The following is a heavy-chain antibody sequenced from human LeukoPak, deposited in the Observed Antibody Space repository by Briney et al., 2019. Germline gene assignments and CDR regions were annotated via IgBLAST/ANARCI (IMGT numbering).Heavy chain of an antibody. D-gene: IGHD1-26*01. CDR1: GFPFDDKA. CDR2: ISRKGDST. J-gene: IGHJ4*02. V-gene: IGHV3-9*03. Sequence: SGGSLRLSCAASGFPFDDKAMHWVRQAPGKGLEWVAGISRKGDSTGYADSVKGRFTISRDNAKKSLYLQMNTVRAEDMALYYCVKDIGSGSYRYGGYFDYWGQGTLVTVSS. CDR3: VKDIGSGSYRYGGYFDY.